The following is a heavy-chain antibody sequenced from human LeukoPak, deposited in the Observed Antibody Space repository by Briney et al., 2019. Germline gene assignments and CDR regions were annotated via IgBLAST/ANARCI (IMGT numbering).Heavy chain of an antibody. D-gene: IGHD3-3*01. J-gene: IGHJ5*02. CDR1: GGSISSSNW. V-gene: IGHV4-4*02. Sequence: SGTLSLTCTVSGGSISSSNWWSWVRQPPGKGLEWIGEIYHSGSTNYNPSLKSRVTISVDTSKNQFSLKLSSVTAADTAVFYCARAFWSGYYPSNWFDPWGQGTLVTVSS. CDR3: ARAFWSGYYPSNWFDP. CDR2: IYHSGST.